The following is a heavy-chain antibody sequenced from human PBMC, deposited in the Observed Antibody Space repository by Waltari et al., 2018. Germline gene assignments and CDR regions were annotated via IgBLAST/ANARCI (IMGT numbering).Heavy chain of an antibody. J-gene: IGHJ4*02. Sequence: QVQLVQSGAEVKKPGASVKVSCKASGYTFTSYYMHWVRQAPGQGLEWMGIINPSGGSTSYAQKFQGRVTMTRDTSTSTVYMELSSLRSEDTAVYYCARDVEGDGVLYGSPRRFDYWGQGILVTVSS. V-gene: IGHV1-46*01. CDR2: INPSGGST. CDR3: ARDVEGDGVLYGSPRRFDY. D-gene: IGHD3-10*01. CDR1: GYTFTSYY.